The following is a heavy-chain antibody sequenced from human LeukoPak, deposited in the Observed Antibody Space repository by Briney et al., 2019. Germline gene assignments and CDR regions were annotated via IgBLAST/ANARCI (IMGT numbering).Heavy chain of an antibody. D-gene: IGHD6-25*01. Sequence: PGGSLRLSCSVSGLIFGYYALSWVRQAPGRGLEWIGYIRGKAYGETTEYAASVKGKFTISRDDSKSIAYLQMNRLTTEDTGVYYCEASSGLDYWGQGTLVTVSS. CDR2: IRGKAYGETT. CDR1: GLIFGYYA. CDR3: EASSGLDY. J-gene: IGHJ4*02. V-gene: IGHV3-49*04.